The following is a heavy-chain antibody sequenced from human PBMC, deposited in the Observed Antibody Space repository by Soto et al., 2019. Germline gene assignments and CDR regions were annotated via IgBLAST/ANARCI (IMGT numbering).Heavy chain of an antibody. CDR2: SLPIFGTS. D-gene: IGHD1-20*01. CDR3: ALGGRYPKSSFYYGMDV. V-gene: IGHV1-69*01. CDR1: GGTFSTYS. Sequence: QVQLVQSGAEVKKPGSSVKVSCKASGGTFSTYSISWVRQAPGQGLEWMGESLPIFGTSHYAQNFQGRVTITADESTSTVYMELSSLRSDDTAVYYCALGGRYPKSSFYYGMDVWGQGTTVTVSS. J-gene: IGHJ6*02.